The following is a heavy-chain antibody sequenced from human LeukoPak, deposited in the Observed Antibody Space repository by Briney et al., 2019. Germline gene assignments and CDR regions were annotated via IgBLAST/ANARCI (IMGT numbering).Heavy chain of an antibody. J-gene: IGHJ4*02. V-gene: IGHV1-2*02. CDR2: INPNSGGT. CDR3: ARAEYSSGWPTPDSY. Sequence: ASVNVSCKASGYTFTGYYMHWVRQAPGQGLEWMGWINPNSGGTNYAQKFQGRVTMTRDTSISTAYMELSRLRSDDTAVYYCARAEYSSGWPTPDSYWGQGTLVTVSS. CDR1: GYTFTGYY. D-gene: IGHD6-19*01.